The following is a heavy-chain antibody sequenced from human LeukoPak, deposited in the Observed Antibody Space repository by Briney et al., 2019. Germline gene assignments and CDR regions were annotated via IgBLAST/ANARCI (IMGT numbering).Heavy chain of an antibody. D-gene: IGHD6-19*01. CDR1: GYTFTGYY. CDR2: INPNSGGT. Sequence: ASVKVSCKASGYTFTGYYMHWVRQAPGQGLEWMGWINPNSGGTNYAQKFQGRVTMTRDTSISTAYMELSRLRSDDTAVYYCARASGGCDGHYYFDYWGQGTLVTVSS. J-gene: IGHJ4*02. CDR3: ARASGGCDGHYYFDY. V-gene: IGHV1-2*02.